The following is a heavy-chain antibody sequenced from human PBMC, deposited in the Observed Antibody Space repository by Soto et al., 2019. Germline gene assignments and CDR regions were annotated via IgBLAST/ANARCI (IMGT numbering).Heavy chain of an antibody. CDR2: IIPIFGTA. D-gene: IGHD3-3*01. CDR3: ASLRPNYDFWSGYSSYFDY. V-gene: IGHV1-69*13. Sequence: GASVKVSCKASGGTFSSYATSWVRQAPGQGLEWMGGIIPIFGTANYAQKFQGRVTITADESTSTAYMELSSLRSEDTAVYYCASLRPNYDFWSGYSSYFDYWGQGTLVTVSS. J-gene: IGHJ4*02. CDR1: GGTFSSYA.